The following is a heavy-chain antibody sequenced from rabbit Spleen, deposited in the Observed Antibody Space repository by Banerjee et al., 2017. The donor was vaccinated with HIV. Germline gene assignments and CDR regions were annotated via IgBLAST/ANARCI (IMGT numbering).Heavy chain of an antibody. CDR2: IYTVSSTT. Sequence: QEQLEESGGGLVKPEGSLTLTCKASGIDLSGYYYMCWVRQAPGKGLELIACIYTVSSTTWYAAWVNGRFTISKTSSTTVTLQMTSLTAADTATYFCARDTSSSFSSYGMDLWGPGTLVTVS. V-gene: IGHV1S45*01. CDR1: GIDLSGYYY. J-gene: IGHJ6*01. D-gene: IGHD1-1*01. CDR3: ARDTSSSFSSYGMDL.